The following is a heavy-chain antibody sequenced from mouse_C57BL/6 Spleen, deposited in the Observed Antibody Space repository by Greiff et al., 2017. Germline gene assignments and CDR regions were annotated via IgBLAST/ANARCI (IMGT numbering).Heavy chain of an antibody. J-gene: IGHJ3*01. CDR1: GYTFTSYW. Sequence: VQLQQPGAELVKPGASVKMSCKASGYTFTSYWITWVKQRPGQGLEWIGDIYPGSGSTNYNEKFKSKATLTVDTSSSTAYMQLSSLTSEDSAVYDCARAVYSNFWFAYWGQGTLVTVSA. D-gene: IGHD2-5*01. CDR2: IYPGSGST. V-gene: IGHV1-55*01. CDR3: ARAVYSNFWFAY.